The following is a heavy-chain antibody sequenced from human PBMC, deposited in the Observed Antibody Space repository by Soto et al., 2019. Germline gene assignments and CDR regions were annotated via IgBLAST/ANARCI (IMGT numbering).Heavy chain of an antibody. CDR1: GDIFTNYG. D-gene: IGHD2-21*01. Sequence: VKVSCKGSGDIFTNYGISWVRQAPGQGLEWMGWISGYNGNTNYAQKFQGRVTVTADTSTSTAYMELSSLRSEDTAVYYCATDLLPYSRLANFDYWGQGTLVTVSS. CDR3: ATDLLPYSRLANFDY. CDR2: ISGYNGNT. J-gene: IGHJ4*02. V-gene: IGHV1-18*01.